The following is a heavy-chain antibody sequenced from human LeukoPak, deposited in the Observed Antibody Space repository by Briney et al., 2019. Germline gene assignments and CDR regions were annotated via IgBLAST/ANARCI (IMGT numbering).Heavy chain of an antibody. J-gene: IGHJ6*02. V-gene: IGHV1-69*13. CDR3: ARVPISGYYYYYYYGMDV. CDR1: GGTFSSYA. CDR2: IIPIFGTA. D-gene: IGHD3-22*01. Sequence: SVKVSCKASGGTFSSYAISWVRQAPGQGLEWMGGIIPIFGTANYAQKFQGRVAITADESTSTAYMELSSLRSEDTAVYYCARVPISGYYYYYYYGMDVWGQGTTVTVSS.